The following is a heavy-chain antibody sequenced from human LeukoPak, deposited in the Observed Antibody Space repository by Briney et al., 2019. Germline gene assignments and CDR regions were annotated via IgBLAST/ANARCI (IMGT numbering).Heavy chain of an antibody. V-gene: IGHV1-18*04. CDR3: ARDDGYSYGYNFDY. J-gene: IGHJ4*02. Sequence: GASVKVSCKASGYTFTSYGISWGRQGPGQGLDFMGWISAYNGNTNYAQKLQGRVTMTTDTSTSTAYMELRSLRSDDTAVYYCARDDGYSYGYNFDYWGQGTLVTVSS. D-gene: IGHD5-18*01. CDR1: GYTFTSYG. CDR2: ISAYNGNT.